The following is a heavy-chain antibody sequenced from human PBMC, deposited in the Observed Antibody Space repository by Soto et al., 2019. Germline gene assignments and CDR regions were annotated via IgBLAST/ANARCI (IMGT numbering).Heavy chain of an antibody. CDR3: ARDLSAVLGPNDAFDI. CDR1: GFTFSSYS. V-gene: IGHV3-21*01. CDR2: ISSSSSYI. D-gene: IGHD3-16*01. Sequence: PGGSLRLSCAASGFTFSSYSMNWVRQAPGKGLEWVSSISSSSSYIYYADSVKGRFTISRDNAKNSLYLQMNSLRAEDTAVYYCARDLSAVLGPNDAFDIWGQGTMVTVSS. J-gene: IGHJ3*02.